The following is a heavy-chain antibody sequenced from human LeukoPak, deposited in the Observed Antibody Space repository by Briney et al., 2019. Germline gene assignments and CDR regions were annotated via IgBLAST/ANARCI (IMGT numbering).Heavy chain of an antibody. J-gene: IGHJ4*02. CDR3: ARDQNCGGDCYGFDY. D-gene: IGHD2-21*01. Sequence: PSETLSLTCTVSGGSISSSSYYWGWIRQPPGKGLEWIGSIYYSGSTYYNPSLKSRVTISVDTSKNQFSLKLSSVTAADTAVYYCARDQNCGGDCYGFDYWGQGTLVTVSS. CDR2: IYYSGST. V-gene: IGHV4-39*02. CDR1: GGSISSSSYY.